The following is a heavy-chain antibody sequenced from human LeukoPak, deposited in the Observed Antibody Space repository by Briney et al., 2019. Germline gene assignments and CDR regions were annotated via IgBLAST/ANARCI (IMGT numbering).Heavy chain of an antibody. D-gene: IGHD1-26*01. CDR1: DFSISSAYY. J-gene: IGHJ4*02. CDR3: AGGIVGVHAY. V-gene: IGHV4-38-2*01. CDR2: FYHGGDT. Sequence: SETLSLTCGASDFSISSAYYWGWIRQPPGKGLEWIGSFYHGGDTYYNPSLKSRVTISVDTPKNQFSLKLRSVTAADTAVCYCAGGIVGVHAYWGQGILVTVSS.